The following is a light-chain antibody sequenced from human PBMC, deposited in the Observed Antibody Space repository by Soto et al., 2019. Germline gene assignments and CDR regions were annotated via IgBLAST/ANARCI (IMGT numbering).Light chain of an antibody. Sequence: QSVLTQPASVSGSPGQSITISCTGTSSEVCGYNYVSWYQKHPGKTPKTMNYYVSNRTSRVSNCFSGSKSGNTASLTISGLQAEDEADYYCSSYTTSNTRQIVFGTGTKVTVL. CDR2: YVS. V-gene: IGLV2-14*01. CDR3: SSYTTSNTRQIV. J-gene: IGLJ1*01. CDR1: SSEVCGYNY.